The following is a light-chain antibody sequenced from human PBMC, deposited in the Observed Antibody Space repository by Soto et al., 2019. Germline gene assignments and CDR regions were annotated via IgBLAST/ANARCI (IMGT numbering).Light chain of an antibody. J-gene: IGKJ4*01. V-gene: IGKV1-39*01. Sequence: DIQMTQSPSSLSASVGDRVTITCRASQSISTYLNWYQQKPGEAPKLLIYSASNLQTGVPSRFSGSGSGTDFTLTISSLQPEEFATYYCQQSYNSLLLTFGGGTKVE. CDR1: QSISTY. CDR3: QQSYNSLLLT. CDR2: SAS.